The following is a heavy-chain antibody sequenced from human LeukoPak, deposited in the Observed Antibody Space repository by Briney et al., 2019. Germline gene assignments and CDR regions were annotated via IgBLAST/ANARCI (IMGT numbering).Heavy chain of an antibody. CDR2: IYYSGST. Sequence: PSETLSLTCTVSGGSISSGDYYWSWIRQPPGKGLEWIGSIYYSGSTYYNPSLKSRVTISVDTSKNQFSLKLSSVTAADTAVYYCASLYSSGWHTRYYFDYWGQGTLVTVSS. J-gene: IGHJ4*02. CDR3: ASLYSSGWHTRYYFDY. D-gene: IGHD6-19*01. CDR1: GGSISSGDYY. V-gene: IGHV4-39*01.